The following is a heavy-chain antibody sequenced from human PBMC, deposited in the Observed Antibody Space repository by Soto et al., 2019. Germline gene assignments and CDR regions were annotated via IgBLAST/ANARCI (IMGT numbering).Heavy chain of an antibody. Sequence: EEQLLESGGGLIQPGGSLRLSCAASGFAFYNYAMAWVRQAPGKGLEWVSGISDSGISIYYTDSVKGRCTISRDNSKNTLFLQMDSLRGEDTALCYCAKYARRTSLRGQWVGCGQGNMVTVSS. J-gene: IGHJ4*02. CDR1: GFAFYNYA. D-gene: IGHD2-2*01. V-gene: IGHV3-23*01. CDR2: ISDSGISI. CDR3: AKYARRTSLRGQWVG.